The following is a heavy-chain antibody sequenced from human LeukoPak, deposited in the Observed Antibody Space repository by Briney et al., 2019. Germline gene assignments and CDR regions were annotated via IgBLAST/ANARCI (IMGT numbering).Heavy chain of an antibody. V-gene: IGHV3-48*01. D-gene: IGHD3-10*01. J-gene: IGHJ4*02. CDR2: ISSSSSTI. Sequence: GGSLRLSCAASGFTFSTYSMNWVRQAPGKGLEWVSYISSSSSTIYYADSVKGRFTISRDNAKNSLYLQMNSLRAEDTAVYYCAKISGTRSGGSKENDYWGQGTLVTVSS. CDR3: AKISGTRSGGSKENDY. CDR1: GFTFSTYS.